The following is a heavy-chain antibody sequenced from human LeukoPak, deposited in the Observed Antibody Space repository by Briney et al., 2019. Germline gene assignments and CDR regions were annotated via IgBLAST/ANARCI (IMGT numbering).Heavy chain of an antibody. J-gene: IGHJ5*02. Sequence: PGGSLRLSCAASGFTFSSYAMSWVRQAPGKGWNWSQLIMGSGGSTYYADSVKGRFTISRDNSKNTLYLQMNSLRAEDTAVYYCAKGCSSTSCYAVTAMVSWFDPWGQGTLVTVSS. CDR1: GFTFSSYA. CDR2: IMGSGGST. V-gene: IGHV3-23*01. CDR3: AKGCSSTSCYAVTAMVSWFDP. D-gene: IGHD2-2*01.